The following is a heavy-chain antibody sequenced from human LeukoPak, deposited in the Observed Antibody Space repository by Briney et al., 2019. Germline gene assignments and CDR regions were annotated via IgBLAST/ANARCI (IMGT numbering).Heavy chain of an antibody. CDR3: ASGLELTATLPF. D-gene: IGHD1-7*01. CDR2: IYYSGST. J-gene: IGHJ4*02. CDR1: GGSISSGDYY. Sequence: SETLSLTCTVSGGSISSGDYYWSWIRQHPGKGLEWIGYIYYSGSTYYNPSLKSRVTISVDTSKNQFSLDLNSVTAADTAVYYCASGLELTATLPFWGQGTLVTVSS. V-gene: IGHV4-31*03.